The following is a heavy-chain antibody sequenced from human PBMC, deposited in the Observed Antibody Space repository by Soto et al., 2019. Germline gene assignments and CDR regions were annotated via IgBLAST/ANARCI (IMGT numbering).Heavy chain of an antibody. D-gene: IGHD7-27*01. J-gene: IGHJ4*02. CDR3: ARGPNWGYRFDS. V-gene: IGHV1-69*06. CDR2: LIALFGTT. CDR1: GGTFSGHA. Sequence: QVQLVQSGAEVKKPGSSVKVSCEASGGTFSGHAISWVRQAPGQGPEWMGGLIALFGTTQHAQNFQDRLTITADKSTSTAYMELTSLRFEDTATYYCARGPNWGYRFDSWGQGTLVTVSS.